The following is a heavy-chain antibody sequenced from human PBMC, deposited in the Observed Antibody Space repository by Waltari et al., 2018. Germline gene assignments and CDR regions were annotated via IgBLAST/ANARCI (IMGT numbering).Heavy chain of an antibody. CDR1: GYTFTGYY. D-gene: IGHD3-3*01. V-gene: IGHV1-2*02. Sequence: QVQLVQSGAEVKKPGASVKVSCKASGYTFTGYYMHWVRQAPGQGLEWMGWIHPNSGGTNYAQKFQGRVTMTRDTSISTAYMELSRLRSDDTAVYYCARGFNTIFGVVILPFDPWGQGTLVTVSS. CDR3: ARGFNTIFGVVILPFDP. CDR2: IHPNSGGT. J-gene: IGHJ5*02.